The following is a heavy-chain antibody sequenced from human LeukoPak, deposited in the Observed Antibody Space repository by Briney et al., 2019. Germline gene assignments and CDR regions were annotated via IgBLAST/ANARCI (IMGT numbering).Heavy chain of an antibody. J-gene: IGHJ4*02. Sequence: ASVKVSCKASGYTFTSYGINWVRQAPGQGLEWMGWISTYNGNTNYAQKLQGRVAMTTDTSTTTAYMELRSLRSDDTAVCYCARGSSYGFSMGYWGQGTLVTVSS. CDR1: GYTFTSYG. CDR3: ARGSSYGFSMGY. D-gene: IGHD5-18*01. CDR2: ISTYNGNT. V-gene: IGHV1-18*01.